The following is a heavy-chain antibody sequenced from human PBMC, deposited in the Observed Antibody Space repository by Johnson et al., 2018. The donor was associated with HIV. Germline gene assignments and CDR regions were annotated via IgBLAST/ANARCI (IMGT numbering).Heavy chain of an antibody. D-gene: IGHD6-13*01. J-gene: IGHJ3*02. CDR2: ISGSGGST. V-gene: IGHV3-23*04. CDR3: ARDGVYSSPWDAFDI. Sequence: VQLVESGGGLVQPGGSLRLSCAASGFTFSSYAMSWVRQAPGKGLEWVSAISGSGGSTYYADSVKGRFTISRDNAKNPLYLQMDSLRAEDTAVYYCARDGVYSSPWDAFDIWGQGTMVTVSS. CDR1: GFTFSSYA.